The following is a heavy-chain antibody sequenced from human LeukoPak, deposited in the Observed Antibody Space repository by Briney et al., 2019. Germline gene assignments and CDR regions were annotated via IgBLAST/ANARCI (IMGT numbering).Heavy chain of an antibody. J-gene: IGHJ5*02. V-gene: IGHV4-34*01. D-gene: IGHD6-19*01. Sequence: SETLSLTCAVYGGSFSGYYWSWIRQPPGKGLEWIGEIIHSGSTNYNPSLKSRVTISVDTSKNQFSLKLSSVTAADTAVYYCARGPGIAVAGSYWFDPWGQGTLVTVSS. CDR1: GGSFSGYY. CDR2: IIHSGST. CDR3: ARGPGIAVAGSYWFDP.